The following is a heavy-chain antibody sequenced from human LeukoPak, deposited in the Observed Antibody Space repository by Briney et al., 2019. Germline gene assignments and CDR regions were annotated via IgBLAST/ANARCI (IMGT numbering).Heavy chain of an antibody. J-gene: IGHJ4*02. Sequence: SGTLSLTCGVSGGFIINGKWWSWVRQPPGKGLEWIGEISHSGSPNYNPSLKGRLTISVDTAKNQFSLKLSSVTAADTAVYYCARHGGTRVTLVEVYYFDYWGQGTLVTVSS. CDR2: ISHSGSP. CDR1: GGFIINGKW. D-gene: IGHD4-11*01. CDR3: ARHGGTRVTLVEVYYFDY. V-gene: IGHV4-4*02.